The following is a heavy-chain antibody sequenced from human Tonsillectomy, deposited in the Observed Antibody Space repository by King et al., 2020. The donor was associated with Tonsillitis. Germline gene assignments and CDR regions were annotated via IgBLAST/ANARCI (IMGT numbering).Heavy chain of an antibody. V-gene: IGHV3-13*01. CDR2: IGTAGDT. D-gene: IGHD3-10*01. Sequence: VQLVESGGGLVQPGGSLRLSCAASGFTFRSDDMHWVRQATGKGLEWVFAIGTAGDTYYPGSVKGRFTNSRENAKTSLYLQMNSLRAEDTAVYYCARVSYGSGSYDYWGQGTLVTVSS. CDR1: GFTFRSDD. CDR3: ARVSYGSGSYDY. J-gene: IGHJ4*02.